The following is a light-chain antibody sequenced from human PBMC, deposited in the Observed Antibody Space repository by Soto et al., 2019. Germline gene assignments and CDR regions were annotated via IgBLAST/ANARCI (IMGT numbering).Light chain of an antibody. J-gene: IGLJ1*01. V-gene: IGLV2-23*02. CDR2: EVS. CDR1: SSDVGAYNL. CDR3: CSYAGSRRV. Sequence: QSALTQPASESGSPGQSITISCTGTSSDVGAYNLVSWYQQHPGKAPKLMIFEVSQRPSGVSNRFSGSKSGNTASLTISGLQSEDEADYYCCSYAGSRRVFGTGTKLTVL.